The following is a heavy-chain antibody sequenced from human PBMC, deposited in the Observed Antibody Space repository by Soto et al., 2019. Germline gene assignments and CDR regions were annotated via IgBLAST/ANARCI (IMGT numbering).Heavy chain of an antibody. Sequence: EVQLLESGGGLVQPRGSLRLSCAASGFTFSSYAMSWVRQAPGKGLEWVSAISGSGGSTYYADSVKPRFTTSRDNSKNTLCLQMNSLRSEDTAVYYCAKDLLGGYSYAICMDVWGQGTTVTVSS. CDR2: ISGSGGST. D-gene: IGHD5-18*01. V-gene: IGHV3-23*01. CDR3: AKDLLGGYSYAICMDV. CDR1: GFTFSSYA. J-gene: IGHJ6*02.